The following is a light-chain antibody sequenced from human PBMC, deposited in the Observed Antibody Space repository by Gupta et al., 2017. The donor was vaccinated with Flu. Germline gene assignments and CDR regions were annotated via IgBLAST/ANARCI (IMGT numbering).Light chain of an antibody. J-gene: IGKJ2*02. V-gene: IGKV4-1*01. CDR3: QHYFSTPGT. CDR1: HTVLYRSHHQHY. CDR2: WAS. Sequence: NCKSSHTVLYRSHHQHYLACYPQQPGQPPPLLISWASARQSGVPDRFSGSGSGPDFTLTISKLQAEDVAVYYCQHYFSTPGTFGQGTKMEIK.